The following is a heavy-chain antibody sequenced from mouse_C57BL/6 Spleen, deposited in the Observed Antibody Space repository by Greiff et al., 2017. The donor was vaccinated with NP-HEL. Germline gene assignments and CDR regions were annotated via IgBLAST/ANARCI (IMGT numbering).Heavy chain of an antibody. CDR2: IDPSDSET. J-gene: IGHJ1*03. CDR1: GYTFTSYW. V-gene: IGHV1-52*01. Sequence: QVQLQQPGAELVRPGSSVKLSCKAAGYTFTSYWMHWVKQRPIQGLEWIGNIDPSDSETHYNQKFKDKATLTVDKSSSTAYMQLSSLTSEDSAVYYCARGYYYGSTWYFDVWGTGTTVTVSS. CDR3: ARGYYYGSTWYFDV. D-gene: IGHD1-1*01.